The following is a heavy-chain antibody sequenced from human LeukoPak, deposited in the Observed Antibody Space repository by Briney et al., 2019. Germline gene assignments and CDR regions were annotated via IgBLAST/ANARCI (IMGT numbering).Heavy chain of an antibody. CDR3: ARRVVGRFSPSYFDY. Sequence: SETLSLTCTVSGGSISSSSYYWGWIRQPPGKGLEWIGSIYYSGSTFYNPSLKGRVTISVDTSKNQFSLKLSSVTAADTAVYYCARRVVGRFSPSYFDYWGQGTLVTVSS. V-gene: IGHV4-39*01. CDR1: GGSISSSSYY. CDR2: IYYSGST. D-gene: IGHD3-3*01. J-gene: IGHJ4*03.